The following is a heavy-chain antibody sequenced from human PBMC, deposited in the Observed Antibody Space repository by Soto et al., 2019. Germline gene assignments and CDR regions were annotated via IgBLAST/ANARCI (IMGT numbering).Heavy chain of an antibody. D-gene: IGHD3-9*01. CDR3: ASANYDILTGYEYYYYYGMDV. CDR1: GYTFTGYY. J-gene: IGHJ6*02. CDR2: INPNSGGT. Sequence: ASVKVSCKASGYTFTGYYMHWVRQAPGQGLEWMGWINPNSGGTNYAQKFQGRVTMTRDTSISTAYMELSRLRSDDTAVYYCASANYDILTGYEYYYYYGMDVWGQGTTVTVSS. V-gene: IGHV1-2*02.